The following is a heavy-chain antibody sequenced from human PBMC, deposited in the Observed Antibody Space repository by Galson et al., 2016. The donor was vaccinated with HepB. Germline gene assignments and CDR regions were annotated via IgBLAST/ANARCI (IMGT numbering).Heavy chain of an antibody. D-gene: IGHD3-16*01. J-gene: IGHJ4*02. CDR2: IYYSGST. CDR1: GGSISRNRNY. V-gene: IGHV4-39*01. Sequence: SETLSLTCTASGGSISRNRNYWGWIRQPPGKGLEWIGTIYYSGSTFYNPSLKSRVNMSVDTSKNQFSLRLSSVTAADTAVYYCARQGEATRASRLFEGYFDFWGQGTLVTVSS. CDR3: ARQGEATRASRLFEGYFDF.